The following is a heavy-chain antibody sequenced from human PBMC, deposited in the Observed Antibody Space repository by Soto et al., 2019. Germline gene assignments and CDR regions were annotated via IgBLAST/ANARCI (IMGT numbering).Heavy chain of an antibody. CDR3: AREWGRGQQLASYYHYGMDV. J-gene: IGHJ6*02. CDR1: GGTFSSYA. Sequence: QVQLVQSGAEVKKPGSSLKVSCKAPGGTFSSYAISWVRQAPGQGLEWMGGIIPIFGTANYAQKFQGRVTITADESTSTAYMELRSLRSDDTAVYYCAREWGRGQQLASYYHYGMDVWGQGTTVTVSS. D-gene: IGHD6-13*01. V-gene: IGHV1-69*12. CDR2: IIPIFGTA.